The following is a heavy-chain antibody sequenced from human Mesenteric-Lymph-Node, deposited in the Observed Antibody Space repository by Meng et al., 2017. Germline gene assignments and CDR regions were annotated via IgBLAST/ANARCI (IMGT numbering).Heavy chain of an antibody. CDR2: IWYDGSNK. Sequence: GESLKISCAASGFTFSSYGMHWVRQAPGKGLEWVAVIWYDGSNKYYADSVKGRFTISRDNSKNTLYLQMNSLRAEDTAVYYCARDRSRYYDSSGDAMGDYWGQGTLVTVSS. CDR3: ARDRSRYYDSSGDAMGDY. D-gene: IGHD3-22*01. V-gene: IGHV3-33*01. CDR1: GFTFSSYG. J-gene: IGHJ4*02.